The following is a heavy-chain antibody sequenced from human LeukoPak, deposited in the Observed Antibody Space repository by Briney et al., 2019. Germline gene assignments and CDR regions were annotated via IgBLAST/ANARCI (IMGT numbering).Heavy chain of an antibody. CDR1: GFTVSSNF. J-gene: IGHJ4*02. CDR3: AREDAGGTYSFDY. V-gene: IGHV3-66*01. CDR2: IYTSGIT. D-gene: IGHD1-26*01. Sequence: PGGSLRLSCAVSGFTVSSNFMSWVRQAPGKGPEWVSVIYTSGITYYADSVRGRFSISRDNSKNTLYLQMDSLTVGDTAVYYCAREDAGGTYSFDYWGQGILVTVSS.